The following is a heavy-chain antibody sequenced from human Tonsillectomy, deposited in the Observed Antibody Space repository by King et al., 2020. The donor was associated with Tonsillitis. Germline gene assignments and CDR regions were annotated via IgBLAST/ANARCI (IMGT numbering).Heavy chain of an antibody. Sequence: EVQLVESGGGLVQPGGSLRLSCAAFGFTFRSYARSWVRQAPGKGLEWVSPIRGRGGGTFYADSVKGRFTISRDNSKNTLYLQMNSLRAEDTAVYYCAKALGTIFGASYYFDYWGQGTLVTVSS. V-gene: IGHV3-23*04. J-gene: IGHJ4*02. D-gene: IGHD3-3*01. CDR1: GFTFRSYA. CDR3: AKALGTIFGASYYFDY. CDR2: IRGRGGGT.